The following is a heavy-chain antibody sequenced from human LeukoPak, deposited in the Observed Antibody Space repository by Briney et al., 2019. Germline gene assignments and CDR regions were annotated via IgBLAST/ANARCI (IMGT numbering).Heavy chain of an antibody. CDR1: GFTFSSYE. CDR3: AREKAFLEWLSAGRRDGYYMDV. CDR2: ISSSSSYI. D-gene: IGHD3-3*02. V-gene: IGHV3-21*01. Sequence: GGSLRLSCAASGFTFSSYEMNWVRQAPGKGLEWVSSISSSSSYIYYADSVKGRFTISRDNAKNSLHLQMNSLRAEDTAVYYCAREKAFLEWLSAGRRDGYYMDVWGKGTTVTVSS. J-gene: IGHJ6*03.